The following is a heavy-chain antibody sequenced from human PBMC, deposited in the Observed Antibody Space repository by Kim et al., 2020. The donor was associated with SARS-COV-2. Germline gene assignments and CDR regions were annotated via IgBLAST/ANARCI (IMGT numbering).Heavy chain of an antibody. Sequence: GGSLRLSCAASGFTFSDSPVHWVRQASGRGLEWVGRIRSKANSYATGYAASVKGRLTISRDDSKNTAYLQLNSLKTEDTAVYYCTRIPGTTVAFWVAFD. CDR1: GFTFSDSP. J-gene: IGHJ3*02. CDR3: TRIPGTTVAFWVAFD. D-gene: IGHD1-1*01. V-gene: IGHV3-73*01. CDR2: IRSKANSYAT.